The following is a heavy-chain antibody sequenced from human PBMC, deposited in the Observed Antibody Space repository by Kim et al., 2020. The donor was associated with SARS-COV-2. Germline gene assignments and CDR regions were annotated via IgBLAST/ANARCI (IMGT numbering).Heavy chain of an antibody. V-gene: IGHV4-34*01. J-gene: IGHJ6*03. D-gene: IGHD6-19*01. CDR2: INHSGST. Sequence: SETLSLTCAVYGGSFSGYYWSWIRQPPGKGLERIGEINHSGSTNYNPSLKSRVTISVDTSKNKFSLKLSSVTAADTAVYYCAGGTRQWLVRGPCYSYMDVWGKGTTVTVSS. CDR3: AGGTRQWLVRGPCYSYMDV. CDR1: GGSFSGYY.